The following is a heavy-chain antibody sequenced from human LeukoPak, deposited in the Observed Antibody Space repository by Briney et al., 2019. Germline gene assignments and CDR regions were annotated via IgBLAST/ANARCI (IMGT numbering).Heavy chain of an antibody. V-gene: IGHV3-30*04. D-gene: IGHD3-10*01. J-gene: IGHJ4*02. CDR3: ARATMVRGEPFD. CDR2: ISYDGSSK. CDR1: GFTFSSYA. Sequence: GGSLRLSCAASGFTFSSYAMHWVRQAPGKGLEWVAVISYDGSSKYYADSVKGRFTISRDNSKNTLYLQMNSLRAEDTAVYYCARATMVRGEPFDWRQGTLVTVSS.